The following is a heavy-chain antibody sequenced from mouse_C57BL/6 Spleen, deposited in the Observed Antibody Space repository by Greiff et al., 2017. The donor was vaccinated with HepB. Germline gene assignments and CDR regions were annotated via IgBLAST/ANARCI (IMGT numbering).Heavy chain of an antibody. CDR1: GYTFTSYW. V-gene: IGHV1-64*01. CDR2: IHPNSGST. D-gene: IGHD4-1*01. J-gene: IGHJ2*01. Sequence: QVQLQQPGAELVKPGASVKLSCKASGYTFTSYWMHWVKQRPGQGLEWIGMIHPNSGSTNYNEKFKSKATLTVDKSSSTAYMQLSSLTSADSAVYYCARSTLTFYYVDYWGQGTTLTVSS. CDR3: ARSTLTFYYVDY.